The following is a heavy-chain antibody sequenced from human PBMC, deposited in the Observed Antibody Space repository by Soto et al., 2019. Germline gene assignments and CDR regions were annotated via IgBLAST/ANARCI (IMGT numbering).Heavy chain of an antibody. Sequence: ASVKVSCKASGYTFTSYYMHWVRQAPGQGLEWMGIINPSGGSTSYAQKFQGRGTMTRDTSTSRVYMELGSLRSEDTAVYYCATQYSSSSIWFDPWGQGTLVTVSS. CDR3: ATQYSSSSIWFDP. J-gene: IGHJ5*02. D-gene: IGHD6-6*01. V-gene: IGHV1-46*01. CDR1: GYTFTSYY. CDR2: INPSGGST.